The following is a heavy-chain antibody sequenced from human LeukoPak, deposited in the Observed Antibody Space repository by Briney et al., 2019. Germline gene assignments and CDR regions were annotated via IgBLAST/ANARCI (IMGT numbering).Heavy chain of an antibody. CDR2: IYYSGST. D-gene: IGHD3-10*01. CDR1: GGSISGTAYY. CDR3: ARYYGSGSYYNWFDP. J-gene: IGHJ5*02. Sequence: SETLSLTCAISGGSISGTAYYWGWIRQPPGKGLEWIGSIYYSGSTYYNPSLKSRVTISVDTSKNQFSLKLSSVTAADTAVYYCARYYGSGSYYNWFDPWGQGTLVTVSS. V-gene: IGHV4-39*07.